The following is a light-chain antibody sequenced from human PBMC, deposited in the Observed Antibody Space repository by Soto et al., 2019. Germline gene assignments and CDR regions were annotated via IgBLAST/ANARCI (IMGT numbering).Light chain of an antibody. CDR2: KAS. J-gene: IGKJ1*01. CDR3: QQYNGYSRT. CDR1: QSISSY. V-gene: IGKV1-5*03. Sequence: DIPMTQSPSTLSASVGDRVTITCRASQSISSYLAWYQHKPGKAPKLLIYKASSLESGVPSRFSGSRSGTEFTLTISSLQPDDFATYYCQQYNGYSRTFGQGTKVEIK.